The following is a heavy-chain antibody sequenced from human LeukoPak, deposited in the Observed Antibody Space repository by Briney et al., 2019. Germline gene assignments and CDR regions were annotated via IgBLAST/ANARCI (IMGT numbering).Heavy chain of an antibody. Sequence: GGYLRLYCAASGFMFSINWMSWVRLAPGKGLEWVANIKEDGTETYYVDSVKGRFTVSRDNAKSSLYLQMNSLRVEDTAVYYCAREGRSLHTFWGQGTLVTVSS. CDR3: AREGRSLHTF. CDR1: GFMFSINW. V-gene: IGHV3-7*03. CDR2: IKEDGTET. D-gene: IGHD5/OR15-5a*01. J-gene: IGHJ4*02.